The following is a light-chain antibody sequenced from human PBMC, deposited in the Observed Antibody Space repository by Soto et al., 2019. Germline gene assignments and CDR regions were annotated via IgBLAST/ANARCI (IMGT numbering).Light chain of an antibody. CDR1: SSNIGAGYD. CDR2: DNS. Sequence: QSVLTQPPSVSGAPGQRVTISCTGSSSNIGAGYDVHWYQQLPGTAPKLLIYDNSNRPSGVPDRFSGSKSGTSASLAITGLQAEDEADYYCQSYDTSLSGSRVFGGGTKVTV. V-gene: IGLV1-40*01. CDR3: QSYDTSLSGSRV. J-gene: IGLJ3*02.